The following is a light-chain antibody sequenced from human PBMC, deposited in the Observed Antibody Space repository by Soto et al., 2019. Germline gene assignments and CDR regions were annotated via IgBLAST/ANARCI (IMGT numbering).Light chain of an antibody. V-gene: IGLV2-11*01. CDR2: DVS. Sequence: QSALTQPRSVSGSPGQSVTISCTGTSSDVGGYNYVSWYQQYPGKAPKLMIYDVSKRPSGVPDRFSGSKSGNTASLTISGLQTEDEADYFGCSYAGSSVVFGGGTKLTVL. CDR1: SSDVGGYNY. CDR3: CSYAGSSVV. J-gene: IGLJ2*01.